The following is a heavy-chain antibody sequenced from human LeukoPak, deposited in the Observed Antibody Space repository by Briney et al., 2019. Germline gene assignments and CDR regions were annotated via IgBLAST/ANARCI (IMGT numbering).Heavy chain of an antibody. D-gene: IGHD3-22*01. J-gene: IGHJ4*02. CDR3: AKARKQWLTSFDY. CDR1: GFIFSSYA. Sequence: GGSLRLSCAASGFIFSSYAMSWVRQAPGKGLEWVSAISGSGGSTYYADSVKGRFTISRDNSKNTLYLQMNSLRAEDTAVYYCAKARKQWLTSFDYWGQGTLVTVSS. V-gene: IGHV3-23*01. CDR2: ISGSGGST.